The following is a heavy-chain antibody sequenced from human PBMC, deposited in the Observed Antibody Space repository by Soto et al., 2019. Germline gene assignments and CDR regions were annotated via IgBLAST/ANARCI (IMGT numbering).Heavy chain of an antibody. CDR2: IYHSGST. CDR1: GGAISSSNW. Sequence: QVQLQESGPGLVKPSGTLSLTCAVSGGAISSSNWWSWVRQPPGKGLEWIGEIYHSGSTNYNPSLKSRVTLSVDNSKNQFSLKLSSVTAAETAIYYCARNPYYDFWSCYYSVEAYDYYGIDFWGQGTTVTVSS. V-gene: IGHV4-4*02. D-gene: IGHD3-3*01. J-gene: IGHJ6*02. CDR3: ARNPYYDFWSCYYSVEAYDYYGIDF.